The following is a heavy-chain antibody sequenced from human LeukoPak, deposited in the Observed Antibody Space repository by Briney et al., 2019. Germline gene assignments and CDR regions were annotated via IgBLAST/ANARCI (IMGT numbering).Heavy chain of an antibody. CDR3: ARDRSGNTLYYFDY. CDR1: GFTFSDYY. CDR2: ISSSGSTI. Sequence: GGSLRLSCVASGFTFSDYYMSWIRQAPGKGREWVSYISSSGSTIYYADSVKGRFTISRDNAKNSLYLQMNSLRAEDTAVYYCARDRSGNTLYYFDYWGQGTLVTVSS. D-gene: IGHD3-3*01. V-gene: IGHV3-11*04. J-gene: IGHJ4*02.